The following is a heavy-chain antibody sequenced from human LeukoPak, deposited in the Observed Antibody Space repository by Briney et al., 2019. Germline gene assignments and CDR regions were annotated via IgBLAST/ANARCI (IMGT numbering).Heavy chain of an antibody. J-gene: IGHJ5*02. V-gene: IGHV1-24*01. CDR2: FDPEDGET. CDR1: GYTLTELS. Sequence: ASVKVSCKVSGYTLTELSMHWVRQAPGKGLEWMGGFDPEDGETIYAQKFQGRVTMTEDTSTDTAYMELSSLRSEDTAVYYCATVHKPVTMVRGVIPWWFDPWGQGTLVTVSS. D-gene: IGHD3-10*01. CDR3: ATVHKPVTMVRGVIPWWFDP.